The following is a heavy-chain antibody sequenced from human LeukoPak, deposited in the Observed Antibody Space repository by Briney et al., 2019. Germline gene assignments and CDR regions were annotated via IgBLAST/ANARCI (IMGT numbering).Heavy chain of an antibody. V-gene: IGHV3-21*06. CDR1: GLTFFTSA. CDR3: ATETNGRHYDY. CDR2: IGPTGFDR. J-gene: IGHJ4*02. D-gene: IGHD1-14*01. Sequence: GGSLRLSCTTSGLTFFTSAFNWVRQAPGKGLEWVASIGPTGFDRYHADSIKGRFTISRDNANNFLYLQMDSLRAEDTAVYYCATETNGRHYDYWGQGTLLTVSS.